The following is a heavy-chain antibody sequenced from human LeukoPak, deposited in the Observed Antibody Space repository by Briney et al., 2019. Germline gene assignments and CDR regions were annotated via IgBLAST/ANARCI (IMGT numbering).Heavy chain of an antibody. V-gene: IGHV3-15*04. CDR1: GFTFSNAW. CDR3: TTGEAGSSSLDY. CDR2: IESKTDGGTT. Sequence: PGGSLRLSCAASGFTFSNAWMSWVRQAPGKGLEWVGRIESKTDGGTTDYAAPVKGRFTISRDDSKNTLYLQMNSLKTEDTAVYYCTTGEAGSSSLDYWGQGTLVTVSS. D-gene: IGHD6-6*01. J-gene: IGHJ4*02.